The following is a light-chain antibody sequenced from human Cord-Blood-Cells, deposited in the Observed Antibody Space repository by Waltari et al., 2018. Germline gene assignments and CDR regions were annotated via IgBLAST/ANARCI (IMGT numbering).Light chain of an antibody. V-gene: IGLV2-8*01. J-gene: IGLJ3*02. CDR2: EVS. CDR1: SSDVGGYNY. CDR3: SSYAGSNNLV. Sequence: QSALTQPPSASGSPGQSVTISCTGTSSDVGGYNYVSWNQRHPGKAPKLMIYEVSKRPSGVPDRFSGSKSGNTASLTVSGLQAEDEADYYCSSYAGSNNLVFGGGTKLTVL.